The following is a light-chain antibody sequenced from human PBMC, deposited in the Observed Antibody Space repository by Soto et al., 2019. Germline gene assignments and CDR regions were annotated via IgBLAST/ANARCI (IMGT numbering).Light chain of an antibody. J-gene: IGKJ1*01. V-gene: IGKV3-15*01. CDR1: QSVSSN. Sequence: EVVLTQSPATLSLSPGERATLPCRASQSVSSNLAWYQQKPGQAPSLLIYGASTRATGIPARFSGSGCGTELNLTISSLQSEDFAVDYCQQYNNWLRTWTFGQGTKVDIK. CDR3: QQYNNWLRTWT. CDR2: GAS.